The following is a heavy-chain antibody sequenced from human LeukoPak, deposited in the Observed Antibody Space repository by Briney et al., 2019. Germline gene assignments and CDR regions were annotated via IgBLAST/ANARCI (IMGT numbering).Heavy chain of an antibody. J-gene: IGHJ6*03. D-gene: IGHD3-22*01. Sequence: ASVKVSCKASGYTFTSYGISWVRQAPGQGLEWMGWISAYNGNTNYAQKLQGRVTMTRDMSTSTVYMELSSLRSEDTAVYYCAGDYYDSSGYLDYYYYMDIWGKGTTVTVSS. CDR2: ISAYNGNT. CDR1: GYTFTSYG. V-gene: IGHV1-18*01. CDR3: AGDYYDSSGYLDYYYYMDI.